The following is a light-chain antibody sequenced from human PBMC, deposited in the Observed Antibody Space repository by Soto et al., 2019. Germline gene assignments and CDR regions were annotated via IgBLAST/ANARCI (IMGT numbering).Light chain of an antibody. CDR1: SSDIGAYNY. V-gene: IGLV2-14*01. CDR3: FSFTTDWTHV. J-gene: IGLJ1*01. CDR2: EVS. Sequence: QSGLTQPASVSGSPGQSITISCTGSSSDIGAYNYVSWFQQYPGKAPKLIISEVSNRPSGVSNRFSGSKSGTAASLTISGLQTEDEADYFCFSFTTDWTHVFGTGTKVTGL.